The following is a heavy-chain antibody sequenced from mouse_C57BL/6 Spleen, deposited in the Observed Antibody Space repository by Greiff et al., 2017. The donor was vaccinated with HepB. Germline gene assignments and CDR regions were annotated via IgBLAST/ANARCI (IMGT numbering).Heavy chain of an antibody. J-gene: IGHJ4*01. CDR1: GYTFTDYN. D-gene: IGHD1-1*01. Sequence: VQLQQSGPELVKPGASVKIPCKASGYTFTDYNMDWVKQSHGKSLEWIGDINPNNGGTIYNQKFKGKATLTVDKSSSTAYMELRSLTSEDTAVYYCATFYYYGAHYYAMDYWGQGTSVTVSS. CDR3: ATFYYYGAHYYAMDY. CDR2: INPNNGGT. V-gene: IGHV1-18*01.